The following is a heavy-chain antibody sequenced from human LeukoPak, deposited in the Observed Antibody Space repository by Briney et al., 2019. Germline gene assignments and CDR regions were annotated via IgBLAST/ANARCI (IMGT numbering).Heavy chain of an antibody. D-gene: IGHD2-2*01. CDR1: GGSISGYH. CDR2: IYYTGIA. J-gene: IGHJ6*03. Sequence: PPETLSLTCTVTGGSISGYHWNWIRQSPGKGLEWIANIYYTGIADYNPSLKSRVTTSVDTSENEISLKLSSVTAADTAVYYCARSVVVPAAPLYYYMDVWGKGTTVTVSS. V-gene: IGHV4-59*12. CDR3: ARSVVVPAAPLYYYMDV.